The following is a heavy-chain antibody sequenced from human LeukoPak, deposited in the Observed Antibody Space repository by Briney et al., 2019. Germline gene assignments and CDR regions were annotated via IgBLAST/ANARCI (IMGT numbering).Heavy chain of an antibody. D-gene: IGHD2-2*01. V-gene: IGHV3-7*03. CDR2: IKQDGSEK. Sequence: GGSLRLSCAASGFTFSSYWMSWVRQAPGKGLEWVANIKQDGSEKYYVDSVKGRFTISRDNAKSSLYLQMNSLRAEDTAVYYCARLGVVPAAMEVDYFDYWGQGTLVTVSS. CDR3: ARLGVVPAAMEVDYFDY. J-gene: IGHJ4*02. CDR1: GFTFSSYW.